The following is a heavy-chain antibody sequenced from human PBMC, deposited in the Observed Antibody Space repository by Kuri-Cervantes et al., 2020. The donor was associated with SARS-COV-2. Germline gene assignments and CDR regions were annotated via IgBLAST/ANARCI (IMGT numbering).Heavy chain of an antibody. CDR3: AKTSKVGATGYTAGWYFDL. CDR1: GFTFSNAW. D-gene: IGHD1-26*01. J-gene: IGHJ2*01. V-gene: IGHV3-15*05. Sequence: GESLKISCAASGFTFSNAWMSWVRQAPGKGLEWVGRIKSKTDGGTTDYAAPVKGRFTISRDNAKNSLYLQMNSLRAEDMALYYCAKTSKVGATGYTAGWYFDLWGRGTLVTVSS. CDR2: IKSKTDGGTT.